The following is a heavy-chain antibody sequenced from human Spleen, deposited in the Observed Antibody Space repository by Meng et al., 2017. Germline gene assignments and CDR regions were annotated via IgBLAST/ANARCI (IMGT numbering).Heavy chain of an antibody. V-gene: IGHV3-11*01. CDR1: GFTFSDYY. Sequence: GGSLRLSCAASGFTFSDYYISWIRQAPGKGLEWVSYISGGGTTIYYADSVKGRFTISRDNSKNTLYLQMNSLRAEDTAVYYCARVTVRPPKYYGMDVWGQGTTVTVSS. J-gene: IGHJ6*02. CDR3: ARVTVRPPKYYGMDV. CDR2: ISGGGTTI. D-gene: IGHD4-17*01.